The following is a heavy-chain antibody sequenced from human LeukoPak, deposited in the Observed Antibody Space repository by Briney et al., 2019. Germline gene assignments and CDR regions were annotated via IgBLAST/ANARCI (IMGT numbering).Heavy chain of an antibody. CDR3: VREGWEY. Sequence: QPGGSLRLSRAASGFTFSTYWMHWVRQVPGKGLLWVSRIKTDGSTTNYADSVKGRFTIFRDNAKNTLSLQMDSLRAEDTAVYYCVREGWEYWGQGTLVTVSS. D-gene: IGHD1-26*01. V-gene: IGHV3-74*01. CDR1: GFTFSTYW. J-gene: IGHJ4*02. CDR2: IKTDGSTT.